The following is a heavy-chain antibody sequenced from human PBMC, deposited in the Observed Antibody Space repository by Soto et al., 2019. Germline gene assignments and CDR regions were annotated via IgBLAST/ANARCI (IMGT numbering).Heavy chain of an antibody. D-gene: IGHD2-8*01. CDR1: GYSFTSYW. Sequence: GESLKISCKGSGYSFTSYWIGWVRQMPGKGLEWMGIIYPGAYDTRYCPSFQGKVTISADKSISNAYQQWSSLKASDPAMYYCASCTSGRWYFDYWGQGTLVTVSS. V-gene: IGHV5-51*01. CDR2: IYPGAYDT. CDR3: ASCTSGRWYFDY. J-gene: IGHJ4*02.